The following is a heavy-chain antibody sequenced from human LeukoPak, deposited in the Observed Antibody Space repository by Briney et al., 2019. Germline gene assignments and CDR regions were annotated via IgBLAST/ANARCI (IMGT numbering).Heavy chain of an antibody. CDR2: INHSGST. D-gene: IGHD6-13*01. V-gene: IGHV4-34*01. CDR3: ARYPIAAAGRGAKHYDY. Sequence: SETLSLTCAVYGGSFSGYYWSWIRQPPGKGLEWIGEINHSGSTNYNPSLKSRVTISVGTSKNQFSLKLSSVTAADTAVYYCARYPIAAAGRGAKHYDYWGQGTLVTVSS. CDR1: GGSFSGYY. J-gene: IGHJ4*02.